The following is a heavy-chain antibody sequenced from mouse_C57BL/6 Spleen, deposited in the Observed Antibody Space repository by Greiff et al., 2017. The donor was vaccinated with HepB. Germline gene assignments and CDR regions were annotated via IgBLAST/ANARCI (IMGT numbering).Heavy chain of an antibody. D-gene: IGHD2-2*01. Sequence: EVQLQQSGAELVRPGASVKLSCTASGFNIKDDYMHWVKQRPEQGLEWIGWIDPENGDTEYASKFQGKATITADTSSNTAYLQLSSLTSEDTAVYYCTTGTMVTTGAMDYWGQGTSVTVSS. V-gene: IGHV14-4*01. CDR1: GFNIKDDY. J-gene: IGHJ4*01. CDR3: TTGTMVTTGAMDY. CDR2: IDPENGDT.